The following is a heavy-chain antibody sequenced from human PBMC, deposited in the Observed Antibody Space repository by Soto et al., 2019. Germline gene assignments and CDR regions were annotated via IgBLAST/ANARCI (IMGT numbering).Heavy chain of an antibody. CDR3: ERDRDDYYDSSGWP. V-gene: IGHV1-18*01. J-gene: IGHJ5*02. CDR1: GYTFPSYG. CDR2: ISAYNGNT. Sequence: SVKVACNASGYTFPSYGISWVRQAPGQGLEWMGWISAYNGNTNYAQKLQGRVTMTTDTSTSTAYMELRSLRSDDTAVYYCERDRDDYYDSSGWPWGQETLVTVYS. D-gene: IGHD3-22*01.